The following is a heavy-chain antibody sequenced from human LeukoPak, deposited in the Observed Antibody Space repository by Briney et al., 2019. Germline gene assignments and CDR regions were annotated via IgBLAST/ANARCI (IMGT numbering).Heavy chain of an antibody. CDR3: ARHSADCTGTSCYLFDP. D-gene: IGHD2-2*01. J-gene: IGHJ5*02. V-gene: IGHV4-59*08. CDR1: GGSISSYY. CDR2: IYYSGNT. Sequence: SETLSLTCTVSGGSISSYYWSWLRQPPGKGLEWIGYIYYSGNTNYNPSLESRVTISVDTSKNQFSLKLRTVTAADTAVYYCARHSADCTGTSCYLFDPWGQGTLVTVSS.